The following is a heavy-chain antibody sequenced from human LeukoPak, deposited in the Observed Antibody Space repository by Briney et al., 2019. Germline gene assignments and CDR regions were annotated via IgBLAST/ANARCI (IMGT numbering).Heavy chain of an antibody. Sequence: ASVKVSCKVSGYTLTELSMHWVRQAPGKGLEWMGGFDPEDGETIYAQKFQGRVTMTEDTSTDTAYMELSSLRSEDTAVYYCATIVVVVAATPPPEYYFDYWGQGTLVTVSS. CDR3: ATIVVVVAATPPPEYYFDY. CDR2: FDPEDGET. CDR1: GYTLTELS. V-gene: IGHV1-24*01. D-gene: IGHD2-15*01. J-gene: IGHJ4*02.